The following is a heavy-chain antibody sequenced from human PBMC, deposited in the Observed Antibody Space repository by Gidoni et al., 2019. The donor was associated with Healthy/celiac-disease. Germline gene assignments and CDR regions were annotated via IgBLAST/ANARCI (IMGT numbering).Heavy chain of an antibody. V-gene: IGHV3-21*01. D-gene: IGHD3-3*01. J-gene: IGHJ6*02. Sequence: EVQLVESGGGLVKPGGSLRLSCAASGFTFSSYSMNWVRQAPGKGLEWVSSISSSSSYIYYADSVKGRFTISRDNAKNSLYLQMNSLRAEDTAVYYCARAGVDFWSGTGEDYGMDVWGQGTTVTVSS. CDR2: ISSSSSYI. CDR1: GFTFSSYS. CDR3: ARAGVDFWSGTGEDYGMDV.